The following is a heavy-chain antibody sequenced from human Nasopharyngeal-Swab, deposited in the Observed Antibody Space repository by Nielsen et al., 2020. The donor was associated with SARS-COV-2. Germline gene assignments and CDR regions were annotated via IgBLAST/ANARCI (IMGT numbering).Heavy chain of an antibody. Sequence: ASLKISSAATGFTFRYSAIHWVRPAFREGAGGGGRVRSKGKNYATAYSASVKGRFIIFRDDPTNTAYLQMNSLKTEDTAMYYCTRCGGGCYSGRDYWGQGTLVTVSS. CDR1: GFTFRYSA. J-gene: IGHJ4*02. V-gene: IGHV3-73*01. CDR2: VRSKGKNYAT. D-gene: IGHD2-15*01. CDR3: TRCGGGCYSGRDY.